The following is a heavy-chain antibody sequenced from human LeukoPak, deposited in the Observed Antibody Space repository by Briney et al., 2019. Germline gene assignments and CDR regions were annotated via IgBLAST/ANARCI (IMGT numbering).Heavy chain of an antibody. D-gene: IGHD2-15*01. V-gene: IGHV4-34*01. CDR3: ARRGRGRPDY. CDR2: INHSGST. Sequence: SETLSLTRAVYGGSFSGYYWSWIRQPPGKGLEWIGEINHSGSTNYNPSLKSRVTISVDTSKNQFSLKLSSLTAADTAVYYCARRGRGRPDYWGQGTLVTVSS. CDR1: GGSFSGYY. J-gene: IGHJ4*02.